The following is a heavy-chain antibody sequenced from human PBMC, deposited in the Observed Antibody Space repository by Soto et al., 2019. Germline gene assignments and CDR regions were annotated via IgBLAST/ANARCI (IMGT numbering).Heavy chain of an antibody. CDR3: ARQEGVDTAMFYCYGMDV. V-gene: IGHV1-18*01. CDR1: GYTFTSYG. D-gene: IGHD5-18*01. CDR2: ISAYNGNT. J-gene: IGHJ6*02. Sequence: ASVKVSCKASGYTFTSYGISWVRQAPGQGLEWMGWISAYNGNTNYAQKLQGRATMTTDTSTSTAYMELRSLRSDDTAVYYCARQEGVDTAMFYCYGMDVWGQGTTVTVSS.